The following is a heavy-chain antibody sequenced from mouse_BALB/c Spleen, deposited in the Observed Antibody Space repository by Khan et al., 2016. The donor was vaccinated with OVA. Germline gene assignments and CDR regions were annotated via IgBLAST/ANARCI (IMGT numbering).Heavy chain of an antibody. J-gene: IGHJ2*01. Sequence: QVQLKESGPGLVAPSQSLSITCTVSGFSLTRYGVHWVRQPPGKGLEWLGVIWAGGSTNYNSAIMSRLSISKDNSKSQVFFKMNSWQTDDTAMYYCARLEDIWGQGTTLTVSS. CDR1: GFSLTRYG. D-gene: IGHD1-3*01. CDR2: IWAGGST. V-gene: IGHV2-9*02. CDR3: ARLEDI.